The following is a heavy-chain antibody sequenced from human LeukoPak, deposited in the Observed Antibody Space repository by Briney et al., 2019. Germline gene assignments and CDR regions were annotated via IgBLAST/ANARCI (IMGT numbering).Heavy chain of an antibody. CDR2: IKSKTDGGTT. CDR1: GFTFSNAW. J-gene: IGHJ4*02. V-gene: IGHV3-15*01. CDR3: TTVFSYCSGGSCYQGVQ. D-gene: IGHD2-15*01. Sequence: GGSLRLSCAASGFTFSNAWMSWVRQAPGKGLDWVGRIKSKTDGGTTDYAAPVKGRFSISRDDSKNTLYLQMNSLKTEDTAVYYCTTVFSYCSGGSCYQGVQWGPGTLVTVSS.